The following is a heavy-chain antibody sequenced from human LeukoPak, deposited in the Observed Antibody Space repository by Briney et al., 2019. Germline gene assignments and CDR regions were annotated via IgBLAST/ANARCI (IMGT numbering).Heavy chain of an antibody. CDR3: ASEKWNLPL. V-gene: IGHV3-74*01. J-gene: IGHJ4*02. CDR2: INSDGSST. CDR1: GFTLSSYW. Sequence: PGGSLRLSCAASGFTLSSYWMHWVRQAPGKGLVWVSRINSDGSSTIHADSVKGRFTISRDNAKNTLYLQMNSLRDEDTAVYYCASEKWNLPLWGQGTLVTVSS. D-gene: IGHD1-26*01.